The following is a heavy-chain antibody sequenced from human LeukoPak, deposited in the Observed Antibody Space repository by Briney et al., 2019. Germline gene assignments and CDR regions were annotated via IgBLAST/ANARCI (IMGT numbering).Heavy chain of an antibody. D-gene: IGHD3-3*01. V-gene: IGHV4-39*01. CDR2: IYYSGST. CDR1: GGSISSSSYY. CDR3: ARLRLSGPIFDY. J-gene: IGHJ4*02. Sequence: SETLSLTCTVSGGSISSSSYYWGWIRQPPGKGLEWIGSIYYSGSTYYNPSLKCRVTISVDTSKNQFSLKLSSVTAADTAVYYCARLRLSGPIFDYWGQGTLVTVSS.